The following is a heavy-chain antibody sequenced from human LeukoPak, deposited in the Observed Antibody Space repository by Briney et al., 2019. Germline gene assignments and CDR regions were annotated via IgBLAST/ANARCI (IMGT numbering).Heavy chain of an antibody. D-gene: IGHD2-15*01. V-gene: IGHV4-30-4*01. J-gene: IGHJ3*02. CDR3: ARESEVVAAEDAFDI. CDR1: GGSISSGDYY. Sequence: SGTLSLTCTVSGGSISSGDYYWSWIRQPPGKGLEWIGYIYYSGSTYYNPSLKSRVTISVDTSKNQFSLKLSFVTAADTAVYYCARESEVVAAEDAFDIWGQGTMVTVSS. CDR2: IYYSGST.